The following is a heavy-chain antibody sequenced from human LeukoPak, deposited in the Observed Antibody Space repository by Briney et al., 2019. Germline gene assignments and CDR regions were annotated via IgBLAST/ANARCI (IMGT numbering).Heavy chain of an antibody. D-gene: IGHD2-21*02. J-gene: IGHJ4*02. CDR2: INTNSGNP. CDR1: GYTFTSYA. V-gene: IGHV7-4-1*02. CDR3: ARVVGCGGDCYSGISDY. Sequence: ASVKVSGKASGYTFTSYAMNWVRQAPGQGLEWMGWINTNSGNPTYAQGFTGRFVFSLDTSVSTAYLQISSLKAEDTAVYYCARVVGCGGDCYSGISDYWGQGTLVTVSS.